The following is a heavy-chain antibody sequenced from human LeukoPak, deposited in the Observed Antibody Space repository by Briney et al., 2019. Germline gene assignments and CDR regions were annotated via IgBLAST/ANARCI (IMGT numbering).Heavy chain of an antibody. J-gene: IGHJ4*02. Sequence: GESLKISCKGSGYSFTSYWIGWVRQMPGKGLEWMGIIYPGDSDTRYSPSFQGQVTISADKSISTAYLQWSSLKASDTAMYYCARSPPYRGYSYEYYDYWGQGTLVTVSS. CDR3: ARSPPYRGYSYEYYDY. V-gene: IGHV5-51*01. CDR1: GYSFTSYW. CDR2: IYPGDSDT. D-gene: IGHD5-18*01.